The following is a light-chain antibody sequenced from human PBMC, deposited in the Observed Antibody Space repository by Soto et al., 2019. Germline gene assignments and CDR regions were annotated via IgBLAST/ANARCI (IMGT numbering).Light chain of an antibody. Sequence: QAVVTQPPSVSGAPGQRVTISCIGSSSNIGAGYDVHWYQQFPGTAPKLLIHGNINRPSGVPDRFSGSKSGTSASLAITGLQAEDETDYYCQSYDSSLSAWEFGGGTKLTVL. CDR1: SSNIGAGYD. CDR2: GNI. CDR3: QSYDSSLSAWE. V-gene: IGLV1-40*01. J-gene: IGLJ3*02.